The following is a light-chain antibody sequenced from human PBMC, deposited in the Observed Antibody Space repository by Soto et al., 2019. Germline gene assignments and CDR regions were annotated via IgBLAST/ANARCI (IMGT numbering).Light chain of an antibody. J-gene: IGKJ2*01. CDR1: QSIQSF. CDR3: QQYNSHSFYT. Sequence: DIQMTQFPSTLSASVGDAVTITCRASQSIQSFLAWYQQKPGKAPKLLIYLASRLESGVPSRFSGSGSGTEFTLTISSLQPDDFAIYFCQQYNSHSFYTFVQGTKLEVK. V-gene: IGKV1-5*03. CDR2: LAS.